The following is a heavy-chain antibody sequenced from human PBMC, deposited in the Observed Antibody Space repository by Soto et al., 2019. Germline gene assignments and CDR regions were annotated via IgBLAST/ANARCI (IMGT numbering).Heavy chain of an antibody. J-gene: IGHJ4*02. D-gene: IGHD4-17*01. CDR1: GFTFSSYS. CDR2: ISSSSSYI. CDR3: ASSGRFGDFYFDY. V-gene: IGHV3-21*01. Sequence: GGSLRLSCAASGFTFSSYSMNWVRQAPGKGLEWVSSISSSSSYIYYADSVKGRFTISRDNAKNSLYLQMNSLRAEDTAVYYCASSGRFGDFYFDYWGQGTLVTGSS.